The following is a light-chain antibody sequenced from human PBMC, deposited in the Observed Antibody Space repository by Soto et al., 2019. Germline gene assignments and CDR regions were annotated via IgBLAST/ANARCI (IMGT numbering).Light chain of an antibody. CDR1: SSDVGGYNY. CDR3: CSYAGTFTFV. Sequence: QSALTQPRSVSGSPGQSVTISCAGTSSDVGGYNYVSWYQQLPGKAPKLMIYDATKRPSGVPHRFSGSKSGNTASLTISGLQAEDEADYYCCSYAGTFTFVFGAGTQLTVL. J-gene: IGLJ7*01. CDR2: DAT. V-gene: IGLV2-11*01.